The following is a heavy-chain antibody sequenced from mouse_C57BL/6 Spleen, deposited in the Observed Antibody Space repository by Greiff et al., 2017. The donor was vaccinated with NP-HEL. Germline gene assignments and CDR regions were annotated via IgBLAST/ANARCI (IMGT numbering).Heavy chain of an antibody. CDR3: GNWWFAY. V-gene: IGHV2-5*01. J-gene: IGHJ3*01. CDR1: GFSFTSYG. CDR2: IWRGGST. Sequence: QVQLKESGPGLVQSSQTLSITCTVSGFSFTSYGVYWVRQSPGKGLEWLGVIWRGGSTDYNAAFMSRLSITKDNSKSQVFFKMSSLQADDTAIYYCGNWWFAYWGQGTLVTVSA.